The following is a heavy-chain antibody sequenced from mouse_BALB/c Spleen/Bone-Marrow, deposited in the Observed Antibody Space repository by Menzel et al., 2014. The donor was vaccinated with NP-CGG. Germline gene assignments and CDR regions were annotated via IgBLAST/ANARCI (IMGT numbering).Heavy chain of an antibody. CDR2: INPYNGDT. D-gene: IGHD2-3*01. Sequence: EVKLVESGPELVKPGASVKISYKASGYSFTGYFMNWAKQSHGKSLEWIGRINPYNGDTFYNQKFKGKATLTVDKSSSTAHMELLSLTSEDSAVYYCGGQDGYYGEFAYWGQGTLVTVSA. CDR3: GGQDGYYGEFAY. V-gene: IGHV1-37*01. J-gene: IGHJ3*01. CDR1: GYSFTGYF.